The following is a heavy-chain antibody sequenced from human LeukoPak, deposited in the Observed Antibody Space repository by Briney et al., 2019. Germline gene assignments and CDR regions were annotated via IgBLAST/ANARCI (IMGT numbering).Heavy chain of an antibody. CDR1: GDSISSYY. Sequence: SETLSLTCTVSGDSISSYYWSWIRQPPGKGLEWIGYIYTSGSTHYNPSLKSRVTISVDTSKNQFSLKLSSVTAADTAVYYCARTRPGSQTYDFWSGYFVRPLGAFDIWGQGTMVTVSS. CDR2: IYTSGST. D-gene: IGHD3-3*01. V-gene: IGHV4-4*09. CDR3: ARTRPGSQTYDFWSGYFVRPLGAFDI. J-gene: IGHJ3*02.